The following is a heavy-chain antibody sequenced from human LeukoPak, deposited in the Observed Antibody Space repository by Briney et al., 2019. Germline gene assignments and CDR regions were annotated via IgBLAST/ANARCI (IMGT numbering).Heavy chain of an antibody. Sequence: GGSLRLSCAASGFTVSSNYMSWVRQAPGKGLEWVSVIYSGGSTYYADSVKGRFTISRDSSKNTLYLQMNSLRAEDTAVYYCARVGDVDTAMVDYWGQGTLVTVSS. D-gene: IGHD5-18*01. J-gene: IGHJ4*02. CDR2: IYSGGST. CDR3: ARVGDVDTAMVDY. V-gene: IGHV3-66*01. CDR1: GFTVSSNY.